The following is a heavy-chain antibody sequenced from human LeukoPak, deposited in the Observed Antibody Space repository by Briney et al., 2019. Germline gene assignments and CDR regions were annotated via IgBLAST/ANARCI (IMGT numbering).Heavy chain of an antibody. V-gene: IGHV4-59*01. CDR1: GGSISTYC. J-gene: IGHJ3*02. Sequence: SETLSLTCTVSGGSISTYCWSWIRQPPGKGLGYIGYIYYSGSTNYNPSLKSRVTMSLDTSKNQFSLKLSSVTAADTAVYYCAREEVPHGFDIWGQGTMVTVSS. CDR3: AREEVPHGFDI. CDR2: IYYSGST.